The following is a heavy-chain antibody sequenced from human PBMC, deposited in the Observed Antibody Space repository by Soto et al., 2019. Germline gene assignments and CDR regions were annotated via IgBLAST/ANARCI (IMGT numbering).Heavy chain of an antibody. J-gene: IGHJ4*02. CDR1: GFTFSDYA. CDR3: AKASSAWYGSKNYYFDS. CDR2: ISATGGTT. D-gene: IGHD6-19*01. V-gene: IGHV3-23*01. Sequence: ESVGGVVQPGGSLRLSCVVSGFTFSDYAMDWVRQAPGKGLEWVSEISATGGTTNYADSVKGRYTISRDNSNNTLYLQLTNLRAEDTAMFYCAKASSAWYGSKNYYFDSWGQGALVTVSS.